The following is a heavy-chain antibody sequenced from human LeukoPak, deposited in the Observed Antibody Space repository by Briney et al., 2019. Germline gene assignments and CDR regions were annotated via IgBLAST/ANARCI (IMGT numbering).Heavy chain of an antibody. CDR2: ISYSGST. CDR3: ARRDYRGILPYAFDI. CDR1: GGSISGYN. D-gene: IGHD3-16*02. Sequence: SETLSLTCTVSGGSISGYNWGWIRQPPGKGLEWIGYISYSGSTNYNPSLKSRVTMSVDTSKNQFSLRLSSVTAADTAVYYCARRDYRGILPYAFDIWGQGTLVTVAS. J-gene: IGHJ3*02. V-gene: IGHV4-59*08.